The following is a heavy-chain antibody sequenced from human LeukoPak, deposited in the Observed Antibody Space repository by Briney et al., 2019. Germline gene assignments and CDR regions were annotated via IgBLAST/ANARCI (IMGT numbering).Heavy chain of an antibody. CDR1: GFTFSIYA. Sequence: GGSLRLSCAASGFTFSIYAMNWVRQAPGKGLEWVSTIDGSGGSTFYADSVKGRFTISRDNSKNTLYLQMNSLRAEDTAVYYCAKDLGTYYYGSGSYYNVPDYWGQGTLVTVSS. CDR3: AKDLGTYYYGSGSYYNVPDY. CDR2: IDGSGGST. D-gene: IGHD3-10*01. V-gene: IGHV3-23*01. J-gene: IGHJ4*02.